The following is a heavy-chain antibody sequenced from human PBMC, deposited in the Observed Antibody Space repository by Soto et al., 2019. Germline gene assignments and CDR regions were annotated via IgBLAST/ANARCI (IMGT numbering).Heavy chain of an antibody. CDR1: GGSFNSYA. Sequence: QVQLVQSGAEVKKPGSSVKVSCKTSGGSFNSYAINWVRQAPGQGLEWMGGIIPIFATTRYAPRFQGRVTIPADDSTRTAYMELSSLRSEDTAVYYWARHAARDSSFGDAFDYWGQGTLVTVSS. CDR2: IIPIFATT. J-gene: IGHJ4*02. CDR3: ARHAARDSSFGDAFDY. D-gene: IGHD2-21*02. V-gene: IGHV1-69*12.